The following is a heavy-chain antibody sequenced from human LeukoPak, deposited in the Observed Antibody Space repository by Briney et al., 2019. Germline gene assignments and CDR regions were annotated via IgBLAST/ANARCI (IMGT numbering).Heavy chain of an antibody. J-gene: IGHJ6*02. CDR3: ARDVREYYDILTGSDIRDV. V-gene: IGHV3-48*01. CDR1: GFTFSSYS. D-gene: IGHD3-9*01. CDR2: ISSSSSTI. Sequence: GGSLRLSCAASGFTFSSYSMNWVRQAPGKGLEWVSYISSSSSTIYYADSVKGRFTISRDNAKNSLYLQMNSLRAEDTAVYYCARDVREYYDILTGSDIRDVWGQGTTVTVSS.